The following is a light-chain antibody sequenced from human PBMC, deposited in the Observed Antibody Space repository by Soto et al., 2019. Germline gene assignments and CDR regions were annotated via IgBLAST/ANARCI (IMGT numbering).Light chain of an antibody. V-gene: IGKV3-20*01. CDR3: QQYGSAPWT. J-gene: IGKJ1*01. CDR1: QSVSSNY. Sequence: EIVLTQSPGTLSLSPGERATISCRASQSVSSNYLAWYQQKPGQAPRLIIYAASNRASGIPDRFGGSGSGTDFTLTVSRLEPEDFAVYYCQQYGSAPWTFGQGTKVEI. CDR2: AAS.